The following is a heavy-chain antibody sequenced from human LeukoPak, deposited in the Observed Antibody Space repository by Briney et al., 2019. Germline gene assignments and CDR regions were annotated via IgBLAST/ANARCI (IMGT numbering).Heavy chain of an antibody. CDR1: GFTFSNYS. CDR3: ARETYGGNSASFDY. D-gene: IGHD4-23*01. CDR2: ISSSSSTI. Sequence: GGSLRLSCAASGFTFSNYSMNWVRQAPGKGLEWVSYISSSSSTIYYADSVKGRFTISRDNAKNSLYLQMNSLRAEDTAVYYCARETYGGNSASFDYWGQGTLVTVSS. J-gene: IGHJ4*02. V-gene: IGHV3-48*01.